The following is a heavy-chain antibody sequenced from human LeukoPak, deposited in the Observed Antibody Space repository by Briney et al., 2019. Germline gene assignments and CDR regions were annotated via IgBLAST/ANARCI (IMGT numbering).Heavy chain of an antibody. V-gene: IGHV4-59*01. D-gene: IGHD1-20*01. CDR1: GGSISSYY. Sequence: PSETLSLTCTVSGGSISSYYWSWIRQPPGKGLEWIGYIYYSGSTNYNPSLKSRVTISVDTSKNQFSLKLSSVTAADTAVYYCARALTGTSLVGGYYYYYMDVWGKGTTVTVSS. CDR2: IYYSGST. J-gene: IGHJ6*03. CDR3: ARALTGTSLVGGYYYYYMDV.